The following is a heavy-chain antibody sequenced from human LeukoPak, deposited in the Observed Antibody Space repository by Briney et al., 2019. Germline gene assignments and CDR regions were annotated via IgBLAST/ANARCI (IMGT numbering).Heavy chain of an antibody. J-gene: IGHJ4*02. Sequence: GGSLRLSCAASGFTFSSYSMTWVRQAPGKGLEWVSVISGSGDSTYYADSVKGRFTISRDNSKNTLYLQMNSLRAEDTAVYYCARVGAYNWNYICDSWGQGTLVTVSS. CDR1: GFTFSSYS. D-gene: IGHD1-7*01. CDR2: ISGSGDST. CDR3: ARVGAYNWNYICDS. V-gene: IGHV3-23*01.